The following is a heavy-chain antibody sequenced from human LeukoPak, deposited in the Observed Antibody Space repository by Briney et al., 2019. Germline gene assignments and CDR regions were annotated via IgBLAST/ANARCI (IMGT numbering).Heavy chain of an antibody. Sequence: SETLSLTCVVSGFLISRTHFWGWIRPAPGKEMEWLGSVFHTGITYYNPSVRGRVTISVDTSNNQFSLNLYSATAADTAVYYCARVAAGNTMFDFWGRGTLVAVSS. CDR3: ARVAAGNTMFDF. CDR1: GFLISRTHF. D-gene: IGHD6-19*01. V-gene: IGHV4-38-2*01. J-gene: IGHJ4*02. CDR2: VFHTGIT.